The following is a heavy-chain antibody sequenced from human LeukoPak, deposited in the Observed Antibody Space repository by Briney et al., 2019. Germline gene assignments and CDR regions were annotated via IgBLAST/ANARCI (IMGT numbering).Heavy chain of an antibody. V-gene: IGHV4-34*01. CDR3: ASAGRRIAAAGTNVRYMDV. CDR2: INHSGST. D-gene: IGHD6-13*01. CDR1: GGSFSGYY. Sequence: PSETLSLTCAVYGGSFSGYYWSWIRQPPGKGLEWIGEINHSGSTNYNPSLKSRVTISVDTSKNQFSLKLSSVTAADTAVYYCASAGRRIAAAGTNVRYMDVWGKGTTVTISS. J-gene: IGHJ6*03.